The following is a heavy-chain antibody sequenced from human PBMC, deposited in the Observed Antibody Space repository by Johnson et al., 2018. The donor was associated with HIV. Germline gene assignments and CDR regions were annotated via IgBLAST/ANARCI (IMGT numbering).Heavy chain of an antibody. Sequence: QVQLVESGGGVVQPGGSLRLSCAASGFTFSDYYMSWIRQAPGKGLEWVSYISSSGSTIYYADSVKGRFPISRDNAKNSLYLQMNSLRAEDTAVYYCARVHPAVAGNDAFDIWGQGTMVTVSS. CDR2: ISSSGSTI. D-gene: IGHD6-19*01. V-gene: IGHV3-11*04. CDR3: ARVHPAVAGNDAFDI. J-gene: IGHJ3*02. CDR1: GFTFSDYY.